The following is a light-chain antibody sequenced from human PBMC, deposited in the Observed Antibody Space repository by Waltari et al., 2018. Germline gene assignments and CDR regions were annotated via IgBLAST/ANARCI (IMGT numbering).Light chain of an antibody. V-gene: IGLV2-14*03. Sequence: QSALTQPASVSGSPAQSITIPCPGTSSDIGGFNYVSWYQQHPGEAPKLMIYDVTQRPSGVSNRFSGSKSGSTASLTISGLQAGDEAHYYCSSYSSISTLVFGGGTKLSVL. CDR1: SSDIGGFNY. CDR2: DVT. CDR3: SSYSSISTLV. J-gene: IGLJ2*01.